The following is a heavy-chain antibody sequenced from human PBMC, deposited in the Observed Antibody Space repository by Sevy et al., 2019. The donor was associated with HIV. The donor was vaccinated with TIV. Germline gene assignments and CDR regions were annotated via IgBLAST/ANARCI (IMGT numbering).Heavy chain of an antibody. V-gene: IGHV3-30*04. J-gene: IGHJ6*02. CDR3: ARAYSSGWPNYYYYGMDV. CDR1: GFTFSSYA. CDR2: ISYDGSNK. D-gene: IGHD6-19*01. Sequence: GGSLRLSCAASGFTFSSYAMHWVRQAPGKGLEWVAVISYDGSNKYYADSVNGRFTISRDNSKNTLYLQMNSLRAEDTAVYYCARAYSSGWPNYYYYGMDVWGQGTTVTVS.